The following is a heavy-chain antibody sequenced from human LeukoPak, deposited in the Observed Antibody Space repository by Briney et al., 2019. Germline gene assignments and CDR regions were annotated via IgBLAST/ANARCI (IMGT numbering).Heavy chain of an antibody. CDR3: AREGLYGDPDY. V-gene: IGHV1-69*13. CDR2: IIPIFGTA. J-gene: IGHJ4*02. Sequence: SVKVSCKASGGTFISYAISWVRQAPGQGLEWMGGIIPIFGTANYAQKFQGRVTITADETTSTAYMELSSLRSEDTAVYYCAREGLYGDPDYWGQGTLVTVSS. D-gene: IGHD4-17*01. CDR1: GGTFISYA.